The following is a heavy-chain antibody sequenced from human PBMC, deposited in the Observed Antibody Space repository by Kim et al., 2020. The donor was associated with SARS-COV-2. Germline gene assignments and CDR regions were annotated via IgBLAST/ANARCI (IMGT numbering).Heavy chain of an antibody. Sequence: GTTDYATPVKGRFTISRDDSKNTLYLQRISLKTGDTAVYYCTTEEGGYGDWGQGTLVTVSS. D-gene: IGHD5-12*01. J-gene: IGHJ4*02. CDR3: TTEEGGYGD. CDR2: GTT. V-gene: IGHV3-15*01.